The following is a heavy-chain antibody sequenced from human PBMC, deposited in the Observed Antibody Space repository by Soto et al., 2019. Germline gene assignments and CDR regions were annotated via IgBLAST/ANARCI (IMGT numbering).Heavy chain of an antibody. CDR1: RFTFSGYG. D-gene: IGHD6-19*01. Sequence: QVQLVESGGGVVQPATSLRLSCAASRFTFSGYGMHWVRQAPGKGLEWVAVISNDGSNKYYGDSVKGRFTISRDNSKNTLFLQMNSLRADDTAVYYCAKDRVSEHNNGWPQGSWGQGTQVTVSS. V-gene: IGHV3-30*18. J-gene: IGHJ4*02. CDR2: ISNDGSNK. CDR3: AKDRVSEHNNGWPQGS.